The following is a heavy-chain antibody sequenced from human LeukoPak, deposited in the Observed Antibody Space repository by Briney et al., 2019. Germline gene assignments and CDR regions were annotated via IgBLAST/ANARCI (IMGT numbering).Heavy chain of an antibody. V-gene: IGHV4-39*01. J-gene: IGHJ5*02. CDR2: IYYSGTT. Sequence: SETLSLTCTVSGGPIKSDNDYWGWVRQPPGKGLEWIGSIYYSGTTYYSPSLKSRVTISVDTSWSQSSLRLTSVTAADTAVYYCARSGASEGPTHNWFDPWSQGSLVIVSS. CDR1: GGPIKSDNDY. CDR3: ARSGASEGPTHNWFDP. D-gene: IGHD1-26*01.